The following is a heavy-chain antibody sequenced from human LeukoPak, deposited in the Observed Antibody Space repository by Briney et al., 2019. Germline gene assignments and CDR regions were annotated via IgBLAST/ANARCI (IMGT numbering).Heavy chain of an antibody. D-gene: IGHD1-14*01. CDR1: GYTFTDFG. CDR2: VSTYNGDT. CDR3: ARAESMALYFLY. Sequence: GASVKVSCMASGYTFTDFGFIWVRQAPGQGLEWMGWVSTYNGDTDYAKKFQDRVTMTTESSTQTTFMELGNLRSDDTAVYYCARAESMALYFLYWGQGTLVSVSS. J-gene: IGHJ1*01. V-gene: IGHV1-18*01.